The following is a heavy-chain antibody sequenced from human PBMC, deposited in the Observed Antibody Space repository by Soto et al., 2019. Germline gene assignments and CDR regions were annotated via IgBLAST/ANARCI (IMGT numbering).Heavy chain of an antibody. V-gene: IGHV3-23*01. CDR2: ISGSGGST. D-gene: IGHD2-2*01. J-gene: IGHJ6*02. CDR3: AKKYCSSTSCSSGGYYYGMDV. CDR1: GFTFSSYA. Sequence: EVQLLESGGGLVQPGGSLRLSCAASGFTFSSYAMSWVRQAPGKGLEWVSAISGSGGSTYYADSVKGRFTISRDNSKNTLYLQMNSLRAEDTAVYYCAKKYCSSTSCSSGGYYYGMDVWGQGTTVTVSS.